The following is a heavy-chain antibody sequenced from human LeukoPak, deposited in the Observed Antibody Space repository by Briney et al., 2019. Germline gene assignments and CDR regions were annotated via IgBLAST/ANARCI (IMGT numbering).Heavy chain of an antibody. CDR3: ARDGGPGSGWSDFDY. Sequence: PGRSLRLSCAASGFTFSSYAMHWVRQAPGKGLEWVAVISYDGSNKYYADSVKGRFTISRDNSKNTLYLQMNSPRAEDTAVYYCARDGGPGSGWSDFDYWGQGTLVTVSS. J-gene: IGHJ4*02. D-gene: IGHD6-19*01. V-gene: IGHV3-30-3*01. CDR2: ISYDGSNK. CDR1: GFTFSSYA.